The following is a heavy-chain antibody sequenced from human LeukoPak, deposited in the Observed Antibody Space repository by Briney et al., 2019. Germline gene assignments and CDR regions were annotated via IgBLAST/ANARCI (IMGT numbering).Heavy chain of an antibody. V-gene: IGHV3-74*01. CDR1: GLTSSSNW. CDR3: ALTRRRQWLTNFDY. Sequence: GGPRNSPWAPFGLTSSSNWWTWFPKAPGKGWGWFSRINSDGSSTSYADSVKGRFTISRDNAKNTLYLQMNSLRAEDTAVYYCALTRRRQWLTNFDYWGQGTLVTVSS. CDR2: INSDGSST. J-gene: IGHJ4*02. D-gene: IGHD6-19*01.